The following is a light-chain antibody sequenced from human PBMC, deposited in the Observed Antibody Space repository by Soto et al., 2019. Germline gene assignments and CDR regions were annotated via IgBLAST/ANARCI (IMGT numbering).Light chain of an antibody. CDR3: CSYAGDSHWM. CDR2: DGS. CDR1: SSDIGSYNL. Sequence: QSALTQPASVSGSPGQSITISCTGTSSDIGSYNLVSWYQQHPGIAPKFMIYDGSKRPSGVSNRFSGSKSGNTASLTISGLQAEDEDDYYCCSYAGDSHWMFGGGTKVTVL. J-gene: IGLJ3*02. V-gene: IGLV2-23*01.